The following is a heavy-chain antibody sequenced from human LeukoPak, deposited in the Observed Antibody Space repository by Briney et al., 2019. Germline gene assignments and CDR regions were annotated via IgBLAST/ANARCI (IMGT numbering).Heavy chain of an antibody. CDR2: ISWNSGDI. D-gene: IGHD6-19*01. CDR1: GFTFSSYG. V-gene: IGHV3-9*01. CDR3: AKVAVAGSRDYWYFDL. Sequence: GGSLRLSCAASGFTFSSYGMTWVRQAPGKGLEWVSSISWNSGDIDYADSVKGRFTISRDNAKSSLYLQMNSLRAEDTALYYCAKVAVAGSRDYWYFDLWGRGTLVTVSS. J-gene: IGHJ2*01.